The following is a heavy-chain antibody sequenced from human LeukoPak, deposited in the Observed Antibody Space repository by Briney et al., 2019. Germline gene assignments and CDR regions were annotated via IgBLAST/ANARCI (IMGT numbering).Heavy chain of an antibody. D-gene: IGHD2-15*01. J-gene: IGHJ5*02. CDR2: IYYSGST. V-gene: IGHV4-59*01. CDR3: ARDQGYKATTGRGWFDL. CDR1: GGSISSYY. Sequence: SSETLSLTCTVSGGSISSYYWSWLRQPPGKGLEWIGYIYYSGSTNYNPSLKSRVTISVDTSKNQFSLKLSSVTAADTAVYYCARDQGYKATTGRGWFDLWGQGTLVTVSS.